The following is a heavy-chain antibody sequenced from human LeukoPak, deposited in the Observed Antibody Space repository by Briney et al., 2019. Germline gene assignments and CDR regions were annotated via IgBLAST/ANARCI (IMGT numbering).Heavy chain of an antibody. CDR2: IIPILGIA. Sequence: SVKVSCKASGGTFSSYAISWVRQAPGQGLEWMGRIIPILGIANYARKFQGRVTITADKSTSTAYMELSSLRSEDTAVYYCARALGRDCSGGSCYSYYGYWGQGTLVTVSS. D-gene: IGHD2-15*01. J-gene: IGHJ4*02. V-gene: IGHV1-69*04. CDR3: ARALGRDCSGGSCYSYYGY. CDR1: GGTFSSYA.